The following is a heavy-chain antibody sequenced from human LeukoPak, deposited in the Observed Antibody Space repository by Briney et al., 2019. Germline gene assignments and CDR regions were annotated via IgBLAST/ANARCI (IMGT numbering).Heavy chain of an antibody. J-gene: IGHJ4*02. CDR3: ARSLLEGRNSSGYYLN. D-gene: IGHD3-22*01. Sequence: SETLSLTCTVSGASISSSSYYWGWIRQPPGKGLEWIGSIYYSGSTYYSPSLKSRVTISVDTSKNQFSLKLSSVTAADTAVYYCARSLLEGRNSSGYYLNWGQGTLVTVSS. CDR2: IYYSGST. V-gene: IGHV4-39*07. CDR1: GASISSSSYY.